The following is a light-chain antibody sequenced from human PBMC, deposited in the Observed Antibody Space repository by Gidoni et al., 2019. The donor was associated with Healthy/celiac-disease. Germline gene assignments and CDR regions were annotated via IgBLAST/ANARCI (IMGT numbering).Light chain of an antibody. Sequence: ELVMTQSPATLSVSPGERATLSCRASQSLSSNLAWYQQKPGQAPRLLIDGAATRATGIPARFSGSGSGTEFTLTISSLQSEDFAVYYCQQYNNWPPAFGQGTKVEIK. CDR2: GAA. CDR3: QQYNNWPPA. CDR1: QSLSSN. V-gene: IGKV3-15*01. J-gene: IGKJ1*01.